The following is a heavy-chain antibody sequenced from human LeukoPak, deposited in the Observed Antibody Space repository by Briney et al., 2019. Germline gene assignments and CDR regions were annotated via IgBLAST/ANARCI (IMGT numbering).Heavy chain of an antibody. CDR2: IYHSGSI. CDR1: GGSISSTNW. D-gene: IGHD1-1*01. CDR3: AQSLGSGNWIGNWFDP. V-gene: IGHV4-4*02. Sequence: SETLSLTCAVSGGSISSTNWWSWVRQPPGKGLEWIGEIYHSGSINYNPSLKSRVTISVDKSKNQFSLKLTSVTAADTAIHYCAQSLGSGNWIGNWFDPWGQGTLVTVSS. J-gene: IGHJ5*02.